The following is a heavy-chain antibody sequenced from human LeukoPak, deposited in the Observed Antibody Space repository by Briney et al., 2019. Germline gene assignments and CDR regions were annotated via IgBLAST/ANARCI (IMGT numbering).Heavy chain of an antibody. D-gene: IGHD3-22*01. V-gene: IGHV3-23*01. CDR2: ISGSGGST. J-gene: IGHJ4*02. Sequence: GGSLRLSCAASGFTFSSYGMSWVRQAPGKGLEWVSAISGSGGSTYYADSVKGRFTISRDNSKNTLYLQMNSLRAEDTAVYYCAKDQGIVVVISELDYWGQGTLVTVSS. CDR1: GFTFSSYG. CDR3: AKDQGIVVVISELDY.